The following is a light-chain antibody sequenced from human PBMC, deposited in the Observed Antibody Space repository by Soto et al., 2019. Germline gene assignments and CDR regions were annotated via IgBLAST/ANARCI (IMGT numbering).Light chain of an antibody. CDR2: DVR. CDR1: SSDVGAFNF. Sequence: QSALTQPASVSGSPGQSITISCTGTSSDVGAFNFVSWYQQHPGKAPKLMIYDVRNRPSGVSYRFSGSKSGNTASLTIYGLQAEDEDDYYCTSHTTTSPPVLFGGGTKVTVL. J-gene: IGLJ2*01. CDR3: TSHTTTSPPVL. V-gene: IGLV2-14*03.